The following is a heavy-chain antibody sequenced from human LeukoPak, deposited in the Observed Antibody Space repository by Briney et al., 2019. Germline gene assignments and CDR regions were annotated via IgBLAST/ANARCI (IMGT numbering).Heavy chain of an antibody. Sequence: SETLSLTCTVSGGSISSYYWSWIRQPPGKGLEWIGYIYYSGSTNYNSSLKSRVTISVDTSKNQFSLKLSSVTAADTAVYYCARANGYERAYYFDYWGQGTLVTVSS. J-gene: IGHJ4*02. V-gene: IGHV4-59*01. D-gene: IGHD5-12*01. CDR3: ARANGYERAYYFDY. CDR2: IYYSGST. CDR1: GGSISSYY.